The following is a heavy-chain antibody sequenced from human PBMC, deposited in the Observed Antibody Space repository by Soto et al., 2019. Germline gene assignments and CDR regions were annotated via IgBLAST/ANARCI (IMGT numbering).Heavy chain of an antibody. D-gene: IGHD6-19*01. V-gene: IGHV3-23*01. CDR2: ISGSGDST. J-gene: IGHJ6*02. CDR1: GFTFSSYA. Sequence: PGGSLRLSCAASGFTFSSYAMSWVRQAPGKGLEWVSAISGSGDSTYYADSVKGRFTISRDNSKNTVYLQMNSLRGEDTAVYYCAKGFISGWSYYYVMDVWGQGTKVTVSS. CDR3: AKGFISGWSYYYVMDV.